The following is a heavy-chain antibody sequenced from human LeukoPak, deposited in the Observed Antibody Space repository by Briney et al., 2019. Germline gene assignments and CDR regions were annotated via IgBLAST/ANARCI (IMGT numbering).Heavy chain of an antibody. V-gene: IGHV1-2*02. CDR2: INPNTGGT. Sequence: ASVKVSCKTSGYTFTDSYIHWVRQAPGQGLEWMGSINPNTGGTDYGQNFQGRLTMTRDTLISTAYMELTRLTSDDTAIYYCARGAGWGGYSRYYMDVWGKGTTVTVSS. D-gene: IGHD2-15*01. CDR3: ARGAGWGGYSRYYMDV. CDR1: GYTFTDSY. J-gene: IGHJ6*03.